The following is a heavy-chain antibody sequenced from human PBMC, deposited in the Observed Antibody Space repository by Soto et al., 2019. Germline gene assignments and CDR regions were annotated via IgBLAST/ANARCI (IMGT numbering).Heavy chain of an antibody. V-gene: IGHV4-39*01. CDR1: GGSISSSSYY. D-gene: IGHD3-16*01. J-gene: IGHJ4*02. CDR3: ATLGVGSRDY. Sequence: QLQLQESGPGLVKPSETLSLTCTVSGGSISSSSYYWGWIRQPPGKGLEWIGSIYYSGSTYYNPSPSSRVTISVAPSKNQVSLKLRSVTAADTAVYYCATLGVGSRDYWGQGTLVTVSS. CDR2: IYYSGST.